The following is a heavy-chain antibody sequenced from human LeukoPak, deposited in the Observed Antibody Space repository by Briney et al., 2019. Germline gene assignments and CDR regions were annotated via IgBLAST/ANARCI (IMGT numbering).Heavy chain of an antibody. CDR3: ARDGIAVAGSQGYYGMDV. J-gene: IGHJ6*02. V-gene: IGHV4-38-2*02. CDR2: IYHSGST. Sequence: SSETLSLTCTVSGYSISSGYYWGWIRQPPGKGLEWIGSIYHSGSTYYNPSLKSRVTISVDTSKNQFSLKLSSVTAADTAVYYCARDGIAVAGSQGYYGMDVWGQGTTVTVSS. CDR1: GYSISSGYY. D-gene: IGHD6-19*01.